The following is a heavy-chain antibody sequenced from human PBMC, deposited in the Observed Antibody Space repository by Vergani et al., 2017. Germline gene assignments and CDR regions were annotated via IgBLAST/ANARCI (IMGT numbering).Heavy chain of an antibody. CDR2: IWYDGSNK. V-gene: IGHV3-33*01. Sequence: QVQLVESGGGVVQPGRSLRLSCAASGFTFCSYGTHWVRQAPGKGLEWVAVIWYDGSNKYDADSVKGRFTISRDNSKTTLYLQMNSVGAEDTAVYYCARQYDFWSGYYFDYWGQGTLVTVSS. CDR1: GFTFCSYG. J-gene: IGHJ4*02. CDR3: ARQYDFWSGYYFDY. D-gene: IGHD3-3*01.